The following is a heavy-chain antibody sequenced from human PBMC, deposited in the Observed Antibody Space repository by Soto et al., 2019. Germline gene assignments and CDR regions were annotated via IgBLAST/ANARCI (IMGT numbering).Heavy chain of an antibody. J-gene: IGHJ5*01. CDR2: ISGTSVYI. CDR1: GFTFSNYN. CDR3: AREGALKPFYS. V-gene: IGHV3-21*01. Sequence: LRLSCVASGFTFSNYNMNWVRQAPGKGLEWVSHISGTSVYIHYADSVKGRFTISRDNAKNSVYLQMDSLRVEDAAVYYCAREGALKPFYSWGQGALVTVSS.